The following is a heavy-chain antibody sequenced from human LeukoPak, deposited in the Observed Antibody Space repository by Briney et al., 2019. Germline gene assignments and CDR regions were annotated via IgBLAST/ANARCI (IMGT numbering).Heavy chain of an antibody. J-gene: IGHJ6*02. Sequence: GGSLRLSCAASGFTFSSYWMNWARQAPGKGLEWVAVISYDGSNKYYADSVKGRFTISRDNSKNTLYLQMNSLRAEDTAVYYCAKGDGDYWYYGMDVWGQGTTVTVSS. CDR1: GFTFSSYW. D-gene: IGHD4-17*01. V-gene: IGHV3-30*18. CDR2: ISYDGSNK. CDR3: AKGDGDYWYYGMDV.